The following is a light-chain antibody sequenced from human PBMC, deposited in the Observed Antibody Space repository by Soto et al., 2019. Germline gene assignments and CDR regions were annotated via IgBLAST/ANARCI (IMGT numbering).Light chain of an antibody. CDR3: SSYGASSTL. Sequence: QSVLTQPASMSGSPGQSITISCTGSSSDIGSYNYVSWYQQHPGSAPKLLIYDVSYRPSGISDRVSGSKSDNTASLTSSGLRPEDETDYYCSSYGASSTLFGGGTKLTVL. CDR1: SSDIGSYNY. V-gene: IGLV2-14*01. J-gene: IGLJ2*01. CDR2: DVS.